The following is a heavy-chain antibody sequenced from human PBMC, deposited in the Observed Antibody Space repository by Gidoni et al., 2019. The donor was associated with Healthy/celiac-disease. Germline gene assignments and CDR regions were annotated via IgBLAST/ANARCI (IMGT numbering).Heavy chain of an antibody. CDR1: GGSISSGSYY. J-gene: IGHJ2*01. D-gene: IGHD2-2*01. Sequence: QVQLQESGPGLVKPSQTLSLTCTVSGGSISSGSYYCSWIRQPAGKGLEWIGRIYTSGRTNYNPSLKSRVTISVDTSKNQFSLKLSSVTAADTAVYYCARIPSWDRWYFDLWGRGTLVTVSS. CDR2: IYTSGRT. CDR3: ARIPSWDRWYFDL. V-gene: IGHV4-61*02.